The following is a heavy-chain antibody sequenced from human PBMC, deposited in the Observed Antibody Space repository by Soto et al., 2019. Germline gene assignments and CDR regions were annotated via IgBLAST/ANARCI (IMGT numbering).Heavy chain of an antibody. J-gene: IGHJ6*03. Sequence: SETLSLTCTVSGGSISSGGYYWSWIRQHPGKGLEWIGYIYYSGSTYYNPSLKSRVTISVDTSKNQFSLKLSSVTAADTAVYYCARICSSTSCYYYYYMDVWGKGTTVTVSS. CDR2: IYYSGST. CDR3: ARICSSTSCYYYYYMDV. D-gene: IGHD2-2*01. V-gene: IGHV4-31*03. CDR1: GGSISSGGYY.